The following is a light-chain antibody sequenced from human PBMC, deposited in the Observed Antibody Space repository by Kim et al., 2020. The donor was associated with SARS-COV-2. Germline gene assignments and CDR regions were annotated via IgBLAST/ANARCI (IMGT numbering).Light chain of an antibody. Sequence: ELTQPPSASGTPGQRVTIFCSGSDSNIGGNTVNWYQHLLGTAPKLLIYLNNQRPSGVPDRFSGSKSGTSASLAISGLQSEDEADYYCAAWDVSLNGVVFGGGTQLTVL. CDR2: LNN. J-gene: IGLJ2*01. CDR1: DSNIGGNT. V-gene: IGLV1-44*01. CDR3: AAWDVSLNGVV.